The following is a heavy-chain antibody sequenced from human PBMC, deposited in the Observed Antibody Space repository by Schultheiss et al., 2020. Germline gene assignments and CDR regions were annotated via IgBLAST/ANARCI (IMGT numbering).Heavy chain of an antibody. J-gene: IGHJ4*02. V-gene: IGHV4-34*01. Sequence: SETLSLTCAVYGGSFSGYYWSWIRQPPGKGLEWIGAIYNNGAAYYNPSLKSRVTISVDTSKNQFSLKLSSVTAADTAVYYCARRERYPAYFDYWGQGTLVTVSS. D-gene: IGHD3-16*02. CDR3: ARRERYPAYFDY. CDR2: IYNNGAA. CDR1: GGSFSGYY.